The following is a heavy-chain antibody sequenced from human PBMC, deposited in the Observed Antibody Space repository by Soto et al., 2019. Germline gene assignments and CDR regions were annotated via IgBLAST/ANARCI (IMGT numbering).Heavy chain of an antibody. J-gene: IGHJ4*02. D-gene: IGHD3-16*01. Sequence: PGGSLRLSCAASRFTFSNYWMSWVRQAPGKGLEWVANINQDGSDKYYVDSVKGRFTISRDNAKKSLFLQMNSLRVEDTAVYYCARELLRDGSNSNYWGQGTLVTVSS. CDR2: INQDGSDK. V-gene: IGHV3-7*05. CDR1: RFTFSNYW. CDR3: ARELLRDGSNSNY.